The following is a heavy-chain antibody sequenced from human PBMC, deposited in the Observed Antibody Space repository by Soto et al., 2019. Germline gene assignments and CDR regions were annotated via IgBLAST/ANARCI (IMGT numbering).Heavy chain of an antibody. V-gene: IGHV1-8*01. CDR3: ARVAGGSYRYIVAFDI. D-gene: IGHD3-16*02. CDR2: MNPNSGNT. CDR1: GYTFTSYD. J-gene: IGHJ3*02. Sequence: ASVKVSCKASGYTFTSYDINWVRQATGQGLEWMGWMNPNSGNTGYAQKFQGRVTMTRNTSISTAYMELSSLRSEDTAAYYCARVAGGSYRYIVAFDIWGQGTMVTVPS.